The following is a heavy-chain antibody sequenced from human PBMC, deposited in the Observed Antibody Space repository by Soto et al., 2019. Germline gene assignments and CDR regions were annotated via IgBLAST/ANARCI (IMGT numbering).Heavy chain of an antibody. Sequence: SETLSLTCTVSGGSISSGGYYWSWIRQHPGKGLEWIGYIYYSGSTYYNPSLKSRVTISVDTSKNQFSLKLSSVTAADTAVYYCARGDSIQADYWGQGTLVTVSS. CDR1: GGSISSGGYY. V-gene: IGHV4-31*03. D-gene: IGHD3-22*01. CDR3: ARGDSIQADY. CDR2: IYYSGST. J-gene: IGHJ4*02.